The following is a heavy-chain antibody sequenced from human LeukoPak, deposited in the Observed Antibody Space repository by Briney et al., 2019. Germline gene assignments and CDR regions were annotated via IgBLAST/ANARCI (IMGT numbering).Heavy chain of an antibody. CDR2: IYPGDSDT. J-gene: IGHJ5*02. D-gene: IGHD6-19*01. Sequence: GESLKISFKGSGXTFTNYCIGWVRQMPGKGLEWMGIIYPGDSDTRYSPSFQGQVTISADKSISTAYLQWSSLRASDTAVYYCARRLNWFDPWGQGTLVTVSS. CDR1: GXTFTNYC. CDR3: ARRLNWFDP. V-gene: IGHV5-51*01.